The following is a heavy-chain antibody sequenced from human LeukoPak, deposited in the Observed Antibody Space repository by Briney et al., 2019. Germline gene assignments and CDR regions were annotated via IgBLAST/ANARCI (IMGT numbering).Heavy chain of an antibody. CDR1: GFTFSSYG. Sequence: PGGSLRLSCAASGFTFSSYGMHWVRQAPGKGLEWVAVISYDGSNKYYADSVKGRFTISRDNSKNTLYLQMNSLRAEDTAVYYCAKEIRAYGVYWGQGTLVTVSS. CDR2: ISYDGSNK. J-gene: IGHJ4*02. D-gene: IGHD4-17*01. CDR3: AKEIRAYGVY. V-gene: IGHV3-30*18.